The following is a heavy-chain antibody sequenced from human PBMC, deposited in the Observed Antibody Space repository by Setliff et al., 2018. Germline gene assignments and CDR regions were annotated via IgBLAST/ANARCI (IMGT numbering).Heavy chain of an antibody. CDR1: GKTDDSYH. V-gene: IGHV1-46*02. D-gene: IGHD3-10*01. CDR2: IKPGIDTT. CDR3: SRLVRFCTRIVCQRLSGDDY. J-gene: IGHJ4*02. Sequence: GASVKVSCKTPGKTDDSYHIHWVRRAPGQGLEWMGVIKPGIDTTTYAQKFLDRVTITTDTSATTAYLELRSLRSDDTAVYYCSRLVRFCTRIVCQRLSGDDYWGQGTLVTVSS.